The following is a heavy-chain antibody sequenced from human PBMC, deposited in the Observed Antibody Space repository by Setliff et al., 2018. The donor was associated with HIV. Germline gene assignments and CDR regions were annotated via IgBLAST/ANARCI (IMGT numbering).Heavy chain of an antibody. J-gene: IGHJ4*02. CDR2: IHTSGSS. CDR1: GGSISSGSYY. V-gene: IGHV4-61*09. CDR3: ARDLLGSSSLVDY. D-gene: IGHD6-6*01. Sequence: LSLTCTVSGGSISSGSYYWSWIRQPAGKGLEWIGHIHTSGSSSYNPSLKSRVIISLDTSKNHISLKLNSVTAADTAVYYCARDLLGSSSLVDYWGQGTRVTVPQ.